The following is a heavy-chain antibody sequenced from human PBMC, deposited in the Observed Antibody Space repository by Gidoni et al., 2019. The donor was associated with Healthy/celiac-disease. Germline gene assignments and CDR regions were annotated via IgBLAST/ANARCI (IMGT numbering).Heavy chain of an antibody. CDR1: GFTFSSYS. J-gene: IGHJ5*02. CDR2: ISSSSSYI. D-gene: IGHD5-12*01. Sequence: EVQLVESGGGLVKPGGSLRLSCAASGFTFSSYSMNWVRQAPGKGLEWVSSISSSSSYIYYADSVKGRFTISRDNAKNSLYLQMNSLRAEDTAVYYCARDRVATGMDNWFDPWGQGTLVTVSS. V-gene: IGHV3-21*01. CDR3: ARDRVATGMDNWFDP.